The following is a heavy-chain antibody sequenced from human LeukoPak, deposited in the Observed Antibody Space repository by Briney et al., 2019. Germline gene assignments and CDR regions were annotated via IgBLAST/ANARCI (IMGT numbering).Heavy chain of an antibody. CDR3: ARQSGATISPKYDY. CDR1: GGSISSYY. Sequence: PSETLSLTCTVPGGSISSYYWSWIRQPPGKGLEWIGYIYYSGSTNYNPSLKSRVTISVDTSKNQFSLKLSSVTAADTAVYYCARQSGATISPKYDYWGQGTLVTVSS. V-gene: IGHV4-59*08. CDR2: IYYSGST. D-gene: IGHD1-26*01. J-gene: IGHJ4*02.